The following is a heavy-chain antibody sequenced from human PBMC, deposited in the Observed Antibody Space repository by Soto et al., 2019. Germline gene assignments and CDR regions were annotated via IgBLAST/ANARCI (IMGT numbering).Heavy chain of an antibody. D-gene: IGHD2-21*01. J-gene: IGHJ5*02. V-gene: IGHV1-46*03. Sequence: QVQLVQSGAEVKKPGASVKVSCKASGYTFTSYYMHWVRQAPGQGLEWMGIINPSGGSTSYAQKFQGRVTMTRDTSTSTVYMELSSLRSEDTAVYYCATGPLTYCGGECLLTFDPWGQGTLVTVSS. CDR1: GYTFTSYY. CDR3: ATGPLTYCGGECLLTFDP. CDR2: INPSGGST.